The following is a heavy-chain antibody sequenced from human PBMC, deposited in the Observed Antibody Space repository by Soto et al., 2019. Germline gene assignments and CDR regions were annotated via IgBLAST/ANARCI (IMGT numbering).Heavy chain of an antibody. CDR1: GYTFISSE. J-gene: IGHJ4*02. D-gene: IGHD6-6*01. V-gene: IGHV1-8*01. CDR2: MSPNTGYT. Sequence: GASVKVSCKASGYTFISSEIVWVRQATGQGLEWVGLMSPNTGYTESAGKFQGRVTMTRDISINTAYLELSGLASEDTAVYYCAKKHSGSSLAYWGQGSLVTVSS. CDR3: AKKHSGSSLAY.